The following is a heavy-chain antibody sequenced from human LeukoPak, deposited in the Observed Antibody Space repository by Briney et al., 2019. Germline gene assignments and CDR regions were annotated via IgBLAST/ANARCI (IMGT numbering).Heavy chain of an antibody. V-gene: IGHV4-39*01. J-gene: IGHJ4*02. CDR2: IYYSGST. CDR3: ARQEVVPAAPPDY. D-gene: IGHD2-2*01. Sequence: SETLSLTCTVSGGSISSYYWSWIRQPPGKGLEWIGSIYYSGSTYYNLSLKSRVTISVDTSKNQFSLKLSSVTAADTAVYYCARQEVVPAAPPDYWGQGTLVTVSS. CDR1: GGSISSYY.